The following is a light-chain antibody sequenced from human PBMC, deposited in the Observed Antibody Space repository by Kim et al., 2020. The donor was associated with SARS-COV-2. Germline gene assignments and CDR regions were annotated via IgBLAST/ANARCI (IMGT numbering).Light chain of an antibody. CDR3: SSFTISSTSV. CDR2: DVT. V-gene: IGLV2-14*01. Sequence: LSQPASVSGSPGQSITISCTGTNSDVGGYNYVSWYQQHPDKVPKLMIYDVTKRPSGVSTRFSGSKSGNTASLTISGLQAEDEADYYCSSFTISSTSVFGTGTKVTVL. CDR1: NSDVGGYNY. J-gene: IGLJ1*01.